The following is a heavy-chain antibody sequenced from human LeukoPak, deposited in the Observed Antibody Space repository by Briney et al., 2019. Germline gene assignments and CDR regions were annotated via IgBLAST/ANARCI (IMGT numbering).Heavy chain of an antibody. D-gene: IGHD5-24*01. Sequence: ASVKVSCKAFGGTFSSFVFGWVRRAPGKGLGWLGGIFPIFATANYAQKFQGRVTITADESTSTAYMELSSLRSEDTAVYYCARGKEMATILYYYGMDVWGQGTTVTVSS. V-gene: IGHV1-69*01. CDR3: ARGKEMATILYYYGMDV. CDR1: GGTFSSFV. J-gene: IGHJ6*02. CDR2: IFPIFATA.